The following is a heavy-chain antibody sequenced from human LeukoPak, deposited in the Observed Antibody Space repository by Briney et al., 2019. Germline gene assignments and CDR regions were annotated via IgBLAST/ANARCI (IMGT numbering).Heavy chain of an antibody. CDR3: AKEGAI. CDR1: GFTFSSYG. Sequence: GGSLRLSCAASGFTFSSYGMHWVRQAPGKGLEWVAVISYDGSDKYYADSVKGRFTISRDNSKNTLYLQMNSLRAEDTAVYYCAKEGAIWGQGTMVTVSS. V-gene: IGHV3-30*18. J-gene: IGHJ3*02. CDR2: ISYDGSDK.